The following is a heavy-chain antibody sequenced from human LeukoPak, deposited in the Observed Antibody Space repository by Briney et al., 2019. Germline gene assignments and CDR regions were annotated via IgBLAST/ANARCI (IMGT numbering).Heavy chain of an antibody. CDR3: ARMIPGVGSGYYSNWFDP. D-gene: IGHD3-22*01. CDR1: GGSISSSNW. J-gene: IGHJ5*02. Sequence: SGTLSLTCAVSGGSISSSNWWSWVRQPPGKGLEWIGEIYHSGSTNYNPSLKSRVTISVDKSKNQFSLKLSSVTAADTAVYYCARMIPGVGSGYYSNWFDPWGQGTLVTVSS. V-gene: IGHV4-4*02. CDR2: IYHSGST.